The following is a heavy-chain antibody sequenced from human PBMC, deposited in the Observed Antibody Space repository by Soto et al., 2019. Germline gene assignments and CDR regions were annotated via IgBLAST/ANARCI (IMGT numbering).Heavy chain of an antibody. V-gene: IGHV3-23*01. CDR2: ITESGDGT. D-gene: IGHD2-15*01. CDR3: VKRLRYGGISYFDY. J-gene: IGHJ4*02. CDR1: GFTFTSYA. Sequence: GGSLRLSCTASGFTFTSYAMGWVRQAPGKGLEWVSSITESGDGTYHADSVKGRFTISRDNSKNTLFMQMNSLGAEDTAVYYCVKRLRYGGISYFDYWGQGALVTVSS.